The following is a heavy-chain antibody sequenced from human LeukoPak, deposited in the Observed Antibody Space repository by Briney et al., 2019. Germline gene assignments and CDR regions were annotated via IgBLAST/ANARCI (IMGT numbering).Heavy chain of an antibody. D-gene: IGHD6-13*01. J-gene: IGHJ6*02. CDR1: GGTFSSYA. CDR3: ARVDRAAAVPDYYGMDV. Sequence: ASVKVSCKASGGTFSSYAISWVRQAPGQGLEWMGGIIPIFGTANYAQKFQGRVTITADESTSTAYTELSSLRSEDTAVYYCARVDRAAAVPDYYGMDVWGQGTTVTVSS. CDR2: IIPIFGTA. V-gene: IGHV1-69*13.